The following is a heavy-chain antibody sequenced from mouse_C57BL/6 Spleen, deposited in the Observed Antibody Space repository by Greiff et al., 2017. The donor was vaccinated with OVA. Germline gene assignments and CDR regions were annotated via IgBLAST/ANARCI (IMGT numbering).Heavy chain of an antibody. D-gene: IGHD3-2*02. J-gene: IGHJ4*01. CDR2: INPNYGTT. V-gene: IGHV1-39*01. CDR1: GYSFTDYN. CDR3: ARRRLQGYYAMDY. Sequence: EVQLQQSGPELVKPGASVKISCKASGYSFTDYNMNWVKQSNGKSLEWIGVINPNYGTTSYHQKFKGKATLTVDQSSSTAYMQLNSLTSEDSAFYYWARRRLQGYYAMDYWGQGTSVTVAS.